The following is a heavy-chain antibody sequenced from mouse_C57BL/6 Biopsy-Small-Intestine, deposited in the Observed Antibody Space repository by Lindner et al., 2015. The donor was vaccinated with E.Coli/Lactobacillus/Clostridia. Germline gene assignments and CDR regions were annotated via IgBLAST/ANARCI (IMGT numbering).Heavy chain of an antibody. Sequence: VQLQESGAELAKPGASVKLSCKASGYTFISYCMHWIKQRPGQGLEWIGYINPSGGFTKYDQNFEDKATLTADKSSSTAYMQLSSLTNEDSAVYYCARSGNYYGSSYDYWGHGTTLTVSS. J-gene: IGHJ2*01. CDR1: GYTFISYC. V-gene: IGHV1-7*01. D-gene: IGHD1-1*01. CDR3: ARSGNYYGSSYDY. CDR2: INPSGGFT.